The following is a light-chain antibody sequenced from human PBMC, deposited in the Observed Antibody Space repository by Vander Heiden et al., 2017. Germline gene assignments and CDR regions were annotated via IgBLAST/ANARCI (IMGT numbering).Light chain of an antibody. V-gene: IGLV3-1*01. CDR1: ELGSAY. Sequence: SYELTQPPSVSVSPGQIVTITCSGDELGSAYASWYQQKSGQSPILIIYQNTKRPSGIPERFSGSNSGNTATLTISRTQPVDEADYYCQQWDLSTGSFGPGTQV. CDR3: QQWDLSTGS. CDR2: QNT. J-gene: IGLJ1*01.